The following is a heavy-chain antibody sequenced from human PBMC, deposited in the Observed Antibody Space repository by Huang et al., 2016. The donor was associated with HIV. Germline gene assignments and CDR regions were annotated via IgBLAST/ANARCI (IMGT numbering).Heavy chain of an antibody. J-gene: IGHJ4*02. D-gene: IGHD6-13*01. V-gene: IGHV4-39*01. CDR2: VYQSGGT. Sequence: QLQLQESGPGQVKPSETLSLTCTVSGDFISSTNYYWGWIRQSPGKGLEWVGSVYQSGGTNDNPSLKSRVTLSVDTSRNQFSLRLNSVTAADTAVYYCASQHIGAAATWFWGRGTQVAVSS. CDR1: GDFISSTNYY. CDR3: ASQHIGAAATWF.